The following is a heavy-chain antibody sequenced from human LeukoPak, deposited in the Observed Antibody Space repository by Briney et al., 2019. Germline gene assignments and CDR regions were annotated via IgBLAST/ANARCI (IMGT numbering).Heavy chain of an antibody. CDR1: GGSITTSY. CDR3: ATKHLWSDGFDI. CDR2: VYSGGTT. Sequence: SEALSLTCSVSGGSITTSYWSWIRQPAGKGLEWIGRVYSGGTTTYNPSLKSRVTMSFDTSNNQFSLKVTSVTAADTAVYYCATKHLWSDGFDIWGQGTVVAVSS. D-gene: IGHD2-8*02. J-gene: IGHJ3*02. V-gene: IGHV4-4*07.